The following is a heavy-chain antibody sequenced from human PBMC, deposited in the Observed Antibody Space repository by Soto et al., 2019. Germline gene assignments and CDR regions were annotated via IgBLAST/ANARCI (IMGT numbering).Heavy chain of an antibody. Sequence: QVQLVQSGDEVKKPWASVKVSFKTSGYNFVNYGIAWVREAPGQGVEWMGWISPYTGNTHSATKIQGRLTMTTDTSTSTAYMDLGSLTSDDTAVYYCVMVDNYVTPTPQDVWGQGTTVTVSS. V-gene: IGHV1-18*01. CDR3: VMVDNYVTPTPQDV. D-gene: IGHD3-16*01. CDR1: GYNFVNYG. J-gene: IGHJ6*02. CDR2: ISPYTGNT.